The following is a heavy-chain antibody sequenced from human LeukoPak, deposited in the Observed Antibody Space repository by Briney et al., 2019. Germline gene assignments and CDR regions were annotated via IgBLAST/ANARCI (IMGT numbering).Heavy chain of an antibody. CDR3: ARAGYDSSGYYLYYFDY. V-gene: IGHV1-69*04. CDR2: IIPILGIA. Sequence: GASVKVSCKASGGTFSSYAISWVRQAPGQGLEWMGRIIPILGIANYAQKFQGRVTITADKSTSTAYMELSSLRSEDTAVYYCARAGYDSSGYYLYYFDYWGQGTLVTVSS. CDR1: GGTFSSYA. D-gene: IGHD3-22*01. J-gene: IGHJ4*02.